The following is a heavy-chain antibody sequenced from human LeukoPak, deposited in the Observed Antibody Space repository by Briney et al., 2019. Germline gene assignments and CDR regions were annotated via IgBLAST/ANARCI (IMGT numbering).Heavy chain of an antibody. J-gene: IGHJ4*02. V-gene: IGHV3-7*03. D-gene: IGHD4-17*01. CDR1: GFSFSSYW. Sequence: PGGSLRLSCAASGFSFSSYWMSWVRQAPGKGLEWVANIKQDGSEKNYVDSVKGRFTISRDNAKNSLYLQMNSLRAEDTALYYCAKDTYGDYDGGDYWGQGTLVTVSS. CDR3: AKDTYGDYDGGDY. CDR2: IKQDGSEK.